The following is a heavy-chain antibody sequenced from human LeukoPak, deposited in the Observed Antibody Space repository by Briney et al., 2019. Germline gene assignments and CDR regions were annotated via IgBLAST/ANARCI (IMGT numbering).Heavy chain of an antibody. Sequence: SETLSLTCTVSGGSVSSGSYYWSWIRQPPGKGLEWIRYIYYSGSTNYNPSLKSRVTISVDTSKNQFSLKLSSVTAADTAVYYCASRTTGTTKWFDPWGQGTLVTVSP. CDR1: GGSVSSGSYY. CDR3: ASRTTGTTKWFDP. CDR2: IYYSGST. V-gene: IGHV4-61*01. J-gene: IGHJ5*02. D-gene: IGHD1-1*01.